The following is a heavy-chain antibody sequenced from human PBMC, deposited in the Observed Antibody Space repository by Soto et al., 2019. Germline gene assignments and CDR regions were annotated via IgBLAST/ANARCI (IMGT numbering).Heavy chain of an antibody. CDR3: VAYSYGRIDY. V-gene: IGHV3-72*01. CDR2: IRDKAKSYTT. D-gene: IGHD5-18*01. CDR1: GFTFSDYY. Sequence: EVQLVESGGGLVQPGGSLRLSCAASGFTFSDYYMDWVRQAPGKGLEWVGRIRDKAKSYTTDYAASVKGRFTISRDDSNSSLYLQMDSLKTEDTALYYCVAYSYGRIDYWGQGTLVTVSS. J-gene: IGHJ4*02.